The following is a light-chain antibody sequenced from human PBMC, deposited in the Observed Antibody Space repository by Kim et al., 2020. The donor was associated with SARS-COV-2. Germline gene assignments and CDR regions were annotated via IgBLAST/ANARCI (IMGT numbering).Light chain of an antibody. V-gene: IGKV4-1*01. CDR3: LQYYSTPLT. CDR2: WAS. CDR1: QNVLYSSNNKNY. Sequence: DIVMTQSPDSLAVSLGERATINCKSSQNVLYSSNNKNYVSWFQQKAGQPPKLLIYWASTRESGVPDRFSGSVSGTQFTLTINRLQAEDVAVYYCLQYYSTPLTFGGGTKLEI. J-gene: IGKJ4*01.